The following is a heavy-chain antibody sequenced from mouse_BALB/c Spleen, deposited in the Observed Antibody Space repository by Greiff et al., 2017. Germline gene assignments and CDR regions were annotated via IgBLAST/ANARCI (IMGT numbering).Heavy chain of an antibody. Sequence: QVQLQQSGAELMKPGASVKISCKATGYTFSSYWIEWVKQRPGHGLEWIGEILPGSGSTNYNEKFKGKATFTADTSSNTAYMQLSSLTSEDSAVYYCARLLWLRRNYFDYWGQGTTLTVSS. D-gene: IGHD2-2*01. CDR3: ARLLWLRRNYFDY. V-gene: IGHV1-9*01. J-gene: IGHJ2*01. CDR1: GYTFSSYW. CDR2: ILPGSGST.